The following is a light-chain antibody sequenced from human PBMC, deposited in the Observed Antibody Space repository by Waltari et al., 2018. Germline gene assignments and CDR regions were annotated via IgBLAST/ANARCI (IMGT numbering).Light chain of an antibody. Sequence: DIQMTQSPASLSASIGDRVTITCRASQSLNNYLNWYQQKPGKPPKLLIYAASTLQSGVPSRFGGRGSGTDFTLTISSLEPEDFATYYCQQTYNVPRTFGQGTKVDIK. J-gene: IGKJ1*01. V-gene: IGKV1-39*01. CDR3: QQTYNVPRT. CDR2: AAS. CDR1: QSLNNY.